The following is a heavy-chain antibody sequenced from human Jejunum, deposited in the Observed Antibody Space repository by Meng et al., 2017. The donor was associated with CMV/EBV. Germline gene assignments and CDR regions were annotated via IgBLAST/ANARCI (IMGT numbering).Heavy chain of an antibody. D-gene: IGHD1/OR15-1a*01. V-gene: IGHV3-74*01. J-gene: IGHJ6*02. CDR1: GFGVSSYW. CDR3: ARANNHAMDV. Sequence: SCAASGFGVSSYWMHWVRQAPGKGLVWVSRINSDGSSTTYADPVKGRFTFSRDNAKNTLYLQMNSLRAEDTAVYYCARANNHAMDVWGQGTTVTVSS. CDR2: INSDGSST.